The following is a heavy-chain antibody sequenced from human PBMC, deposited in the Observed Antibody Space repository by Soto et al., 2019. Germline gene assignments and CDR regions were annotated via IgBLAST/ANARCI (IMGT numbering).Heavy chain of an antibody. CDR1: GYTFTSYY. CDR2: INPSGGST. Sequence: QVQLVQSGAEVKKPGASVKISCKASGYTFTSYYMHWVRQAPGQGLEWMGIINPSGGSTSYPQKFQAGITMTSDTSTSTVDMELSSLRSEDTAVYYCAREDGYNYLNYWGQGTLVTVSS. J-gene: IGHJ4*02. V-gene: IGHV1-46*01. CDR3: AREDGYNYLNY. D-gene: IGHD5-12*01.